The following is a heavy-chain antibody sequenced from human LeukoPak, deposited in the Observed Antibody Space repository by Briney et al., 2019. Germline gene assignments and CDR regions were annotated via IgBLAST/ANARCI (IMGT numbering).Heavy chain of an antibody. D-gene: IGHD3/OR15-3a*01. CDR3: AKWTTYEGRDVFDI. V-gene: IGHV1-24*01. CDR1: GYTLTDLS. CDR2: FDPEEGET. J-gene: IGHJ3*02. Sequence: GASVKVSCKAFGYTLTDLSIHWVRQAPGKGLEWMGGFDPEEGETIYAQRFQGRVTMTGDTSPNTVYMELSSLRSEDTAVYYCAKWTTYEGRDVFDIWGQGTRVTVSS.